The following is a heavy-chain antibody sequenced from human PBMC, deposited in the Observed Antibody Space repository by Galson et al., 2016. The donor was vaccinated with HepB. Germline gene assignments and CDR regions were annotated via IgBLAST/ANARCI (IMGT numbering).Heavy chain of an antibody. CDR1: GFTFSSYA. CDR2: LSGSGGST. D-gene: IGHD6-13*01. V-gene: IGHV3-23*01. Sequence: SLRLSCAASGFTFSSYAMSWVRQAPGKGLEWVSGLSGSGGSTYYADSVKGRFTISRDSSKNTLFLQMNSLRPEDTAVYYCTKCRGYSSPGGVPGGPFDYWGQGALITVSS. J-gene: IGHJ4*02. CDR3: TKCRGYSSPGGVPGGPFDY.